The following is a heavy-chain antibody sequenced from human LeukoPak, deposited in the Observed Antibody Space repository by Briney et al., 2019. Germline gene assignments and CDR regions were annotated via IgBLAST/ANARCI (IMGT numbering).Heavy chain of an antibody. CDR3: VKVRVPAAIKNSFDY. Sequence: GGSLRLSCSASGFTFSSYAMHWVRQAPGKGLEYVSAISTNGDSTYYADSVKGRFAISRDNSKNTLYLQMSSLRPEDTAVYYCVKVRVPAAIKNSFDYWGQGTLVTVSS. J-gene: IGHJ4*02. CDR2: ISTNGDST. V-gene: IGHV3-64D*06. D-gene: IGHD2-2*02. CDR1: GFTFSSYA.